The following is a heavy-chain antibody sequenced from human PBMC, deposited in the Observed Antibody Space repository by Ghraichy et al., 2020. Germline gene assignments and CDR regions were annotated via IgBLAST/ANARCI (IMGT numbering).Heavy chain of an antibody. J-gene: IGHJ5*02. CDR2: INAGNGNT. Sequence: ASVKVSCKASGYTFTSYAMHWVRQAPGQRLEWMGWINAGNGNTKYSQKFQGRVTITRDTSASTAYMELSSLRSEDTAVYYCASEETRAQGVIWVFDPWGQGTLVTVSS. CDR3: ASEETRAQGVIWVFDP. V-gene: IGHV1-3*01. D-gene: IGHD3-16*02. CDR1: GYTFTSYA.